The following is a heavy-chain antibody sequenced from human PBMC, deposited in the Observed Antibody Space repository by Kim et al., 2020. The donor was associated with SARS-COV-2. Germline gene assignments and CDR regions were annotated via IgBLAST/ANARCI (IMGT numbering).Heavy chain of an antibody. D-gene: IGHD3-3*02. CDR3: ARVLGWVL. Sequence: VSTIYYADSVKGRFTLSRDNAKNSLYLQMNSLRAEDTAVYYCARVLGWVLWGQGTMVTVSS. J-gene: IGHJ3*01. V-gene: IGHV3-11*04. CDR2: VSTI.